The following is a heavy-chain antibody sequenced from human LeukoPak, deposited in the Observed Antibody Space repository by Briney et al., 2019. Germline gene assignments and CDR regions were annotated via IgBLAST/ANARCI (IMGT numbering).Heavy chain of an antibody. CDR2: IIPILGIA. CDR3: ARGSKYYYDSSGDPPVDY. V-gene: IGHV1-69*02. CDR1: GGTFSSYI. J-gene: IGHJ4*02. D-gene: IGHD3-22*01. Sequence: SVKVSRKASGGTFSSYISRWVRPAPGQGVEWMGRIIPILGIANYAQKFQGRVTITADKSTSTAYMELSSLRSEDTAVYYCARGSKYYYDSSGDPPVDYWGQGTLVTVSS.